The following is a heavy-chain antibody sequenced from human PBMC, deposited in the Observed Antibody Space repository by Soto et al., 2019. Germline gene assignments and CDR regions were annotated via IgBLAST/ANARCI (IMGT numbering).Heavy chain of an antibody. J-gene: IGHJ4*02. CDR3: ARNGGGRATVGM. D-gene: IGHD4-4*01. CDR1: GFTVSNNY. V-gene: IGHV3-66*01. CDR2: IYSGGTT. Sequence: QLVESGGGLVQPGGSLRLSCAASGFTVSNNYMIWFRLPPGKGLEWVSLIYSGGTTYYADSVKGRFTISRDKSKNTLSLQMNSLRVEDTAVYYCARNGGGRATVGMWGLGTPVTVSS.